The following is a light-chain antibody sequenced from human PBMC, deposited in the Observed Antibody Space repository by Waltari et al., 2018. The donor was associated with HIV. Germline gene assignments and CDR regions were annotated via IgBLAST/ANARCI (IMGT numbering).Light chain of an antibody. CDR2: AAS. V-gene: IGKV1-39*01. CDR1: QSISTY. J-gene: IGKJ3*01. CDR3: QQTYNTLLFT. Sequence: DIQMTQSPSSLSASVGDRVTITCRASQSISTYLNWYQQKPGKAPKLLIFAASSLQSGVPSRFTGSGSGTDFTLTISSLQPEDFATYYCQQTYNTLLFTFGPGTKVDIK.